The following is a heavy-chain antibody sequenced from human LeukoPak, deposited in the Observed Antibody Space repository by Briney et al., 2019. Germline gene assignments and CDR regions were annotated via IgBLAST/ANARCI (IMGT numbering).Heavy chain of an antibody. Sequence: GVSLRLSCAASGFTFNTYWMTWVRQAPGKGLEWVANINQDGNEKYYVDSMKGRFTISRENAKNSLYLQMNSLRVEDTAVYYCARDRSNGADYWGQGTLVTVSS. D-gene: IGHD1-14*01. V-gene: IGHV3-7*03. CDR2: INQDGNEK. J-gene: IGHJ4*02. CDR3: ARDRSNGADY. CDR1: GFTFNTYW.